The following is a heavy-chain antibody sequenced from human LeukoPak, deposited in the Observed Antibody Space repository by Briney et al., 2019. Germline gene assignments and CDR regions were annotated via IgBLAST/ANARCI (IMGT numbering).Heavy chain of an antibody. Sequence: SVKVSCKASGGTFSSYAISWVRQALGQGLEWMGRIIPIFGIANYAQKFQGRVTITADKSTSTAYMELSSLRSEDTAVYYCARTFRRDGSYPFDYWGQGTLVTVSS. D-gene: IGHD1-26*01. CDR3: ARTFRRDGSYPFDY. CDR1: GGTFSSYA. V-gene: IGHV1-69*04. J-gene: IGHJ4*02. CDR2: IIPIFGIA.